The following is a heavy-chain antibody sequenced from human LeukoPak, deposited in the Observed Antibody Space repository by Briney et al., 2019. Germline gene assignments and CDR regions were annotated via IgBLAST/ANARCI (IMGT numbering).Heavy chain of an antibody. D-gene: IGHD3-9*01. J-gene: IGHJ5*02. CDR3: ARGYYDIFNWFDP. CDR1: GGSISSYY. CDR2: IYYSGST. V-gene: IGHV4-59*01. Sequence: SETLSLTCTVSGGSISSYYWSWIRQPPGKVLEWIGYIYYSGSTNYNPSLKSRVTISVDTSKNQFSLKLSSVTAADTAVYYCARGYYDIFNWFDPWGQGTLVTVSS.